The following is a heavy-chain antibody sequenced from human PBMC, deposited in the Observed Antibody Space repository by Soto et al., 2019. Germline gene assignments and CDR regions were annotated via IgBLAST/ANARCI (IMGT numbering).Heavy chain of an antibody. D-gene: IGHD6-19*01. CDR3: ARVGAGAGASIYYYYYGMDV. Sequence: PSETLSLTCTVSGGSISNYYWTWIRLPPGKGLEWIGHIYYSGSTKYNPSLKSRGTISVDTSKNQFSLKLSSVTAADTAVYYCARVGAGAGASIYYYYYGMDVWGQGTTVTVSS. V-gene: IGHV4-59*01. J-gene: IGHJ6*02. CDR2: IYYSGST. CDR1: GGSISNYY.